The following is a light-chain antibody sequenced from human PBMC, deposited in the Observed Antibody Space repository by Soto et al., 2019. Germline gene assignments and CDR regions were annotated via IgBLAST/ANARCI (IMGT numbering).Light chain of an antibody. Sequence: IQMTQSPCSLSASVGDTVTITCRARQNIATYLNWYQQRPGKAPKLLIYTTSTLQSGVPSRFTGAGSGSGTDFTLTISSLQPEDFATYFCQQSYTDPVTFGGGTKVDIK. CDR2: TTS. CDR1: QNIATY. V-gene: IGKV1-39*01. CDR3: QQSYTDPVT. J-gene: IGKJ4*01.